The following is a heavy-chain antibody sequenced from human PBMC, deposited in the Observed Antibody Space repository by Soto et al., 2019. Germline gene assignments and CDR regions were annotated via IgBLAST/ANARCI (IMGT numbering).Heavy chain of an antibody. CDR1: GFTFSSYG. CDR3: AKSLVGTYAASYYYAMDV. Sequence: QVQLVESGGGVVQPGRSLRLSCAASGFTFSSYGMHWVRQAPGKGLEWVAVISYDGSNKYYADAVNGRFTISRDNSKNTLYLQMNSLRAEDTAVYYCAKSLVGTYAASYYYAMDVWGQGTTVTGSS. J-gene: IGHJ6*02. V-gene: IGHV3-30*18. D-gene: IGHD1-1*01. CDR2: ISYDGSNK.